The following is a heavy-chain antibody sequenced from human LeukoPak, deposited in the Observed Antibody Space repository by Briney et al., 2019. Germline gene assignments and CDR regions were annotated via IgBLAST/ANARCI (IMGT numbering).Heavy chain of an antibody. CDR1: GGTFISYA. J-gene: IGHJ4*02. CDR3: ASLYSGSSRYYFDY. Sequence: SVRVSCKASGGTFISYAISWVRQAPGEGLEWMGGIIPIFGTANYAQKFQGRVTITTDESTSTAYMELSSLRSEDTAVYYCASLYSGSSRYYFDYWGQGTLVTVSS. CDR2: IIPIFGTA. D-gene: IGHD1-26*01. V-gene: IGHV1-69*05.